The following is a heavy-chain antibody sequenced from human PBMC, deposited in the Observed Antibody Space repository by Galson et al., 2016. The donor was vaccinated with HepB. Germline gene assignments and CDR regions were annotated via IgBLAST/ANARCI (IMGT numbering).Heavy chain of an antibody. V-gene: IGHV3-23*01. Sequence: SLRLSCAASGFTFSGFAMTWVRQAPGKGLEWVSSISDSGDRTYYADSVKGRFTISRDNSKNTLYLQMNSLRAEDTAVYHCAKLSVGTLFDPWGQGTLVTVS. CDR3: AKLSVGTLFDP. D-gene: IGHD4-23*01. J-gene: IGHJ5*02. CDR2: ISDSGDRT. CDR1: GFTFSGFA.